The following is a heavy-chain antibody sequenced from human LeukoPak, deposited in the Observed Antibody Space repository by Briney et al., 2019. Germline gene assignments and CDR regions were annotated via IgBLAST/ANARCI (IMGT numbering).Heavy chain of an antibody. CDR1: GGTFSSYA. Sequence: GASVKVPCKASGGTFSSYAISWVRQAPGQGLEWMGGIIPIFGTANYAQKFQGRVTITADESTSTAYMELSSLRSEDTAVYYCAREEYDSSGYYPYWGQGTLVTVSS. D-gene: IGHD3-22*01. CDR2: IIPIFGTA. V-gene: IGHV1-69*13. CDR3: AREEYDSSGYYPY. J-gene: IGHJ4*02.